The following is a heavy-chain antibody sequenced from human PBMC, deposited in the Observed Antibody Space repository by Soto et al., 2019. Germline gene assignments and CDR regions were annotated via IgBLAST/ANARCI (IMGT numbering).Heavy chain of an antibody. D-gene: IGHD3-10*01. J-gene: IGHJ3*02. Sequence: QVQLVESGGGVVQPGGSLRLSCAASGFTFSSYAMHWVRQAPGKGLEWVAVISYDGSNKYYADSVKGRFTISRDNSKNTLYLQMNSLRAEATAVYYCARGRSITMVRGVIPAFDIWGQGTMVTVSS. CDR3: ARGRSITMVRGVIPAFDI. CDR1: GFTFSSYA. CDR2: ISYDGSNK. V-gene: IGHV3-30-3*01.